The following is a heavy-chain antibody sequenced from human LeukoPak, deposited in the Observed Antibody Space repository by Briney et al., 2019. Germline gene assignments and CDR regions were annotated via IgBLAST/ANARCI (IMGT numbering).Heavy chain of an antibody. D-gene: IGHD5-24*01. CDR2: ISYDGSIK. CDR1: GFTFRIYW. J-gene: IGHJ4*02. CDR3: TRDSARRDGYNFDY. Sequence: GGSLRLSCAASGFTFRIYWMSWVRQAPGKGLEWVALISYDGSIKYYADSVKGRFTISRDNSKNTLYLQMNSLRTEDTAVYYCTRDSARRDGYNFDYWGQGTLVTVSS. V-gene: IGHV3-30*03.